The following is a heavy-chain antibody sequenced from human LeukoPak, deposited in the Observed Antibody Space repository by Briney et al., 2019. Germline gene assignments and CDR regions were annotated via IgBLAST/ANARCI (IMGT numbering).Heavy chain of an antibody. CDR1: GFTFSSYE. CDR3: AKNFDWLLIVDY. V-gene: IGHV3-48*03. CDR2: ISSSGSTI. D-gene: IGHD3-9*01. J-gene: IGHJ4*02. Sequence: PGGSLRLSCAASGFTFSSYEMNWVRQAPAKGLEWVSYISSSGSTIYYADSVKGRFTISRDNSKNTLYLQMNSLRAEDTAVYYCAKNFDWLLIVDYWGQGTLVTVSS.